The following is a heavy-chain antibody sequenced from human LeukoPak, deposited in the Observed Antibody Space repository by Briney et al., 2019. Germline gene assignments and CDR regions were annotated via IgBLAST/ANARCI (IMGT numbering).Heavy chain of an antibody. Sequence: PSETLSLTCTVSGGSISDFYWSWIRQPAGKGLEYIGRVSATGSTSFNPSLQSRVTMSVDTSKSQFSLKLSSVTAADTAVYYCAQVTVGGHFDFWGQGILVILS. D-gene: IGHD6-19*01. V-gene: IGHV4-4*07. CDR1: GGSISDFY. J-gene: IGHJ4*02. CDR2: VSATGST. CDR3: AQVTVGGHFDF.